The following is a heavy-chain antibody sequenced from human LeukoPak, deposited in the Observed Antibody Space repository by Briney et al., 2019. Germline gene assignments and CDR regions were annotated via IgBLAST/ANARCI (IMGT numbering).Heavy chain of an antibody. CDR3: AGAPYIAAAGTIPYYFDY. D-gene: IGHD6-13*01. Sequence: SETLSLTCTVSGGSISSYYWSWIRQPPGKGLEWIGYIYYSGSTNYNPSLKSRVTISVDTSKNQFSLKLSSVTAEDTAVYYCAGAPYIAAAGTIPYYFDYWGQGTMVTVSS. CDR1: GGSISSYY. V-gene: IGHV4-59*01. CDR2: IYYSGST. J-gene: IGHJ4*02.